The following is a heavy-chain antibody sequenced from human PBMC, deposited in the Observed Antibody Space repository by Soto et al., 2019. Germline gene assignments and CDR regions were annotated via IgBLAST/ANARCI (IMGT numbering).Heavy chain of an antibody. D-gene: IGHD3-3*01. V-gene: IGHV4-59*01. Sequence: SETVSLTCTVSGGSISSYYWSWIRQPPGKGLEWIGYIYYSGSTNYNPSLKSRVTISVDTSKNQFSLKLSSVTAADTAVYYCARDSFLVSRHNYYYYMDVWGKGTTVTVSS. J-gene: IGHJ6*03. CDR2: IYYSGST. CDR1: GGSISSYY. CDR3: ARDSFLVSRHNYYYYMDV.